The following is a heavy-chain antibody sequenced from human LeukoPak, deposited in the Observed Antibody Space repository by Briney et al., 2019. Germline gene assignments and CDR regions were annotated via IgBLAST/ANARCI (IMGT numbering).Heavy chain of an antibody. CDR3: ARDALELRRYYYMDV. J-gene: IGHJ6*03. D-gene: IGHD1-7*01. CDR2: IYSGGST. Sequence: PGGSLRLSCAASGFTVSSNYMSWVRQAPGKGLEWVSVIYSGGSTYYADSVKGRFTISRDNSKNTLYLQMNSLRAEDTAVYYCARDALELRRYYYMDVWGKGTTVTVSS. CDR1: GFTVSSNY. V-gene: IGHV3-66*02.